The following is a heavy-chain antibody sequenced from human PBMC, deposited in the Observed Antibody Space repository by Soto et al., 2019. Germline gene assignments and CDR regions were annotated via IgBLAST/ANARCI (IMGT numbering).Heavy chain of an antibody. J-gene: IGHJ4*02. Sequence: SETPSLTCLVSGGSLSSYYWKWVRQPPGKGLEWIGYIYYSGNTNYNPSLQSRVTISVDTSKNQFSLKLNSVTAADTAVYYCARLGSAAGALDYWGQGTLVTVSS. CDR3: ARLGSAAGALDY. CDR2: IYYSGNT. D-gene: IGHD3-10*01. V-gene: IGHV4-59*01. CDR1: GGSLSSYY.